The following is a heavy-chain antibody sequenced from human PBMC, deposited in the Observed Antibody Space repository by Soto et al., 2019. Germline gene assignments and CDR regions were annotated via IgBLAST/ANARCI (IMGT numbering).Heavy chain of an antibody. J-gene: IGHJ4*02. V-gene: IGHV3-30*18. Sequence: GGSLRLSCAASGFTFSSYGMHWVRQAPGKGLEWVTGILYDGSDKYYADSVKGRFTISRENSKNTLYLQMNSLRTEDSAVYYCAKAGGGFGDFVHHWGEGTPVTVSS. CDR1: GFTFSSYG. D-gene: IGHD3-10*01. CDR3: AKAGGGFGDFVHH. CDR2: ILYDGSDK.